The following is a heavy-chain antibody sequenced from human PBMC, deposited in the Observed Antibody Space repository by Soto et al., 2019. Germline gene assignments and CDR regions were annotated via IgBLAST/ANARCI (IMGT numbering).Heavy chain of an antibody. Sequence: PGGSLRLSCAASGFTFSNYGMHWVRQAPGKGLEWVAVIWYDGSNKYYADSVKGRFTISRDNSKNTLYLQMNRLRVEDTAVYYCARGANGGWFDTWGQGTLATVSS. CDR3: ARGANGGWFDT. D-gene: IGHD2-8*01. CDR2: IWYDGSNK. V-gene: IGHV3-33*01. CDR1: GFTFSNYG. J-gene: IGHJ5*02.